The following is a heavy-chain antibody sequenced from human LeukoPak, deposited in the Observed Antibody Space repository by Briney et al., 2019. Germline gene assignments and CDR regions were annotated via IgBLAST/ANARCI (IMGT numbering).Heavy chain of an antibody. D-gene: IGHD3-22*01. CDR1: GFTFSGMD. Sequence: GGSLRLSCAASGFTFSGMDMNWLQEAPGKGLEGVSGVSWNGSRTHYADSVKRRFIISRENSTDTLYLQTNRLRAEDPAVYYCVRIFIITMTVVVITRIDSWGQGTLVTVSS. J-gene: IGHJ4*02. CDR3: VRIFIITMTVVVITRIDS. V-gene: IGHV3-35*01. CDR2: VSWNGSRT.